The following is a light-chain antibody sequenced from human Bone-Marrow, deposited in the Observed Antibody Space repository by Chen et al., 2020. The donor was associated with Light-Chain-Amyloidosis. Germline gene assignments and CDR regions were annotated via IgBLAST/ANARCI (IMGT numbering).Light chain of an antibody. J-gene: IGKJ1*01. CDR3: QQYYTTPPPT. Sequence: DIVMTQSPDSLAVSLGERATINCKSSQSILYSSSNKNYLAWYQQKQGQPPKLLIYWASTRESGVPDRFSGSGSGTDFTLTISSLQAEDVAVYYCQQYYTTPPPTFGQGTKVEIK. CDR1: QSILYSSSNKNY. CDR2: WAS. V-gene: IGKV4-1*01.